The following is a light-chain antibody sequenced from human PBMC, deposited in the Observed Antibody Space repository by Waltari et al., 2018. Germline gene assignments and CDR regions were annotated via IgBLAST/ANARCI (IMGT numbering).Light chain of an antibody. J-gene: IGLJ2*01. Sequence: WYQQKPGQAPLLVIYGKNNRPSGIPDRFSGSSSGNTASLTITGAQAEEEADYYCNSRDSSGPVVFGGGTKLTVL. CDR3: NSRDSSGPVV. V-gene: IGLV3-19*01. CDR2: GKN.